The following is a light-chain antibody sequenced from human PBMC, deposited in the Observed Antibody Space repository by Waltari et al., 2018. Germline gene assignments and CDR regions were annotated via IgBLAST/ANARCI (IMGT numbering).Light chain of an antibody. V-gene: IGKV4-1*01. J-gene: IGKJ1*01. CDR3: QQYYSTPRA. CDR1: QSVLYSSNTKNY. CDR2: WAS. Sequence: DIVMTQSPDSLAVSLGERATIHCKSSQSVLYSSNTKNYLAWYPQKPGQPPKLLIYWASTRESGVPDRFSGSGSGTDFTLTITSLQAEDVGVYYCQQYYSTPRAFGQGTKVEIK.